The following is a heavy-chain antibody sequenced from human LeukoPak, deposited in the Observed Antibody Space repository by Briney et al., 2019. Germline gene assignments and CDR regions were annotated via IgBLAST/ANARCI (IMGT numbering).Heavy chain of an antibody. CDR2: INHSGST. CDR3: ASACALGWLLPPLLCY. D-gene: IGHD3-22*01. CDR1: GGSFSGYY. J-gene: IGHJ4*02. V-gene: IGHV4-34*01. Sequence: SETLSLTCAVYGGSFSGYYWSWIRKPLGKGLEWIGEINHSGSTNYNPSLKSRVTISVDTSKNQFSLKLSSVTAADTAVYQCASACALGWLLPPLLCYRGEGNLGTVSS.